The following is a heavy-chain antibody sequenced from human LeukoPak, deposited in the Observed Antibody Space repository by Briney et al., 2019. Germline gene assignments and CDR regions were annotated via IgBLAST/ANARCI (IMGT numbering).Heavy chain of an antibody. Sequence: GWSLRLSCAASGFTFSGSAMHWVRQASGKGLEWVGRIRSKANSYATAYAASARGRFTISRDDSKNTAYLQMNSLNTEDTAVYYCTKGSAAAGSNNWFDPWGQGTLVTVSS. V-gene: IGHV3-73*01. CDR2: IRSKANSYAT. CDR1: GFTFSGSA. J-gene: IGHJ5*02. CDR3: TKGSAAAGSNNWFDP. D-gene: IGHD6-13*01.